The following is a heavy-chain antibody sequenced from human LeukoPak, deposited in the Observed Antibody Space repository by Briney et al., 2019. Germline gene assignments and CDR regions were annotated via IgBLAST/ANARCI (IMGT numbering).Heavy chain of an antibody. J-gene: IGHJ4*02. CDR1: GGSISSSGYY. V-gene: IGHV4-39*02. Sequence: SETPSLTCTVSGGSISSSGYYWVWIRQPPGKGLEWIGSIYYTGSTYYNPSLKSRVTISEDTSKNHFSLKLSSVTAADTAVYYCARPLSAMNYFDYWGQGTLVTVSS. CDR3: ARPLSAMNYFDY. CDR2: IYYTGST.